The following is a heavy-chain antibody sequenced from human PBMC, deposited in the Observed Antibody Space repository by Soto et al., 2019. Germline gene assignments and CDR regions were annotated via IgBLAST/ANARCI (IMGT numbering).Heavy chain of an antibody. V-gene: IGHV5-51*01. Sequence: GESLKISCKGSGYTFSTYWIGWVRQMPGKGLEWMGVIYRTGSTNYNPSLKSRVTISLDKSENQFSLKVTSLTAADTAVYYCASRDPGTSVDYWGQGTLVTVSS. CDR2: IYRTGST. CDR3: ASRDPGTSVDY. D-gene: IGHD1-7*01. J-gene: IGHJ4*02. CDR1: GYTFSTYW.